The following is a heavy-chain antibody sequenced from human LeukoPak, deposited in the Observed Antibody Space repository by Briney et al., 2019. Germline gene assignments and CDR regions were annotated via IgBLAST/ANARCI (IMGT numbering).Heavy chain of an antibody. Sequence: PSETLSLTCTVSGGSISSSSYYWGWIRQPPGTGLEWLGSIYYSGSTYYNPSLKSRVTISVDTSKNQFSLKLSSVTAADTAVYYCARQRDFWSQYYFDYWGQGTLVTVSS. D-gene: IGHD3-3*01. V-gene: IGHV4-39*01. CDR2: IYYSGST. J-gene: IGHJ4*02. CDR3: ARQRDFWSQYYFDY. CDR1: GGSISSSSYY.